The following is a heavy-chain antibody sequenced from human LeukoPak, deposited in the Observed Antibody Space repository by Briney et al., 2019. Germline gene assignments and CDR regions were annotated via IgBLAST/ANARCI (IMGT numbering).Heavy chain of an antibody. V-gene: IGHV4-34*01. CDR1: GGSFSGYY. D-gene: IGHD1-14*01. Sequence: TSETLSLTCAVYGGSFSGYYWRWIPPPPGKGLEWIGEINHSGSTNYQPPLKSRVTISVGTSKNQFSLKLSSMTAADTGVYYCARVTPYRRYFDLWGRGTLVTVSS. J-gene: IGHJ2*01. CDR2: INHSGST. CDR3: ARVTPYRRYFDL.